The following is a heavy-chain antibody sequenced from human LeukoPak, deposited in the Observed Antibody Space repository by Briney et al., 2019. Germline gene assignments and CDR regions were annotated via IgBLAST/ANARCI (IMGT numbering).Heavy chain of an antibody. CDR2: ITGGSTTI. J-gene: IGHJ4*02. D-gene: IGHD4-23*01. CDR1: GFTFRVYN. CDR3: ARGAHKRDDYGGFFDY. Sequence: GGSLRLSCAASGFTFRVYNMNWVRQAPGKGLEWVSYITGGSTTIYYADSVKGRFTISRDNSKNTLYLQMNSLRAEDTAVYYCARGAHKRDDYGGFFDYWGQGTLVTVSS. V-gene: IGHV3-48*01.